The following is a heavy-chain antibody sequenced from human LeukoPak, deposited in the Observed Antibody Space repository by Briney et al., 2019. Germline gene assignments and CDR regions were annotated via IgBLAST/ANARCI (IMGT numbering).Heavy chain of an antibody. V-gene: IGHV3-30*18. CDR3: AKVHGSSSSFDY. CDR1: GFTFSSYG. J-gene: IGHJ4*02. D-gene: IGHD6-13*01. CDR2: ISYDGSNK. Sequence: GGSLRLSCAASGFTFSSYGMHWVRQAPGKGLEWVAVISYDGSNKYYADSVKGRFTISRDNSKNTLYLQMNSLRAEDTAVYYRAKVHGSSSSFDYWGQGTLVTVSS.